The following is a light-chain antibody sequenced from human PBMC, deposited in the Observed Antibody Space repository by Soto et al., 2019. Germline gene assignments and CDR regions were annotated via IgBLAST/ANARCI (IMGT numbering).Light chain of an antibody. CDR3: QQYTSYPYT. CDR1: QSIGAS. J-gene: IGKJ2*01. CDR2: DAS. V-gene: IGKV1-5*01. Sequence: DIQMTQSPSTLSASVGDRVTITCRATQSIGASLAWYQQQPGKGPKLLIYDASTLETGVPTRFSGSGSVTEFTVTISSLQPDDFASYYCQQYTSYPYTFGQGTKLMI.